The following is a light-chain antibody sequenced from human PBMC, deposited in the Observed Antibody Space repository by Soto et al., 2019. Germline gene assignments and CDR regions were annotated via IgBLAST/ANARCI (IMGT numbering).Light chain of an antibody. V-gene: IGKV1-5*03. CDR3: QQYNRYPLT. CDR2: RAS. J-gene: IGKJ4*01. CDR1: ESINSW. Sequence: DIQMTQSPSTLSASVGDRVTITYRASESINSWLAWYQQKPGKAPKLLIQRASSLESGVPSRFSGSGSGTEFTLTISSLQPDDFASYFCQQYNRYPLTFGGGTKVEI.